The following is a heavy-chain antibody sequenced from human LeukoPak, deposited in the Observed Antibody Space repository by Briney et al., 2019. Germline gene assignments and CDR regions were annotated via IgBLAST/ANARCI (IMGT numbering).Heavy chain of an antibody. CDR2: ISGSGGST. CDR3: AKHRRVVVTFDAFDI. V-gene: IGHV3-23*01. CDR1: GFTFSDYY. D-gene: IGHD2-21*02. Sequence: GGSLRLSCAASGFTFSDYYMSWIRQAPGKGLEWVSAISGSGGSTYYADSVKGRFTISRDNSKNTLYLQMNSLRAEDTAVYYCAKHRRVVVTFDAFDIWGQGTMVTVSS. J-gene: IGHJ3*02.